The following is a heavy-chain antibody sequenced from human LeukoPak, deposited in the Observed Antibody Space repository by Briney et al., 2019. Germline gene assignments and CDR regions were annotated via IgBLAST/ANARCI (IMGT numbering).Heavy chain of an antibody. J-gene: IGHJ4*02. V-gene: IGHV4-4*09. CDR2: IYTSGST. CDR1: GGSISSYY. CDR3: ARHALNYDILTGYQPYYFDY. D-gene: IGHD3-9*01. Sequence: SETLSLTCTVSGGSISSYYWSWIRQPPGKGLEWIGYIYTSGSTNYNPSLKSRVTISVDTSKNQFSLKLSSVTVADTAVYYCARHALNYDILTGYQPYYFDYWGQGTLVTVSS.